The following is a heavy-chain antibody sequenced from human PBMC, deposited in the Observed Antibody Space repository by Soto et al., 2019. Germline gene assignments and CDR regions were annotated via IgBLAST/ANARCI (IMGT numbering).Heavy chain of an antibody. D-gene: IGHD3-10*01. CDR2: ISSSSSPI. CDR3: AGSPRGPHY. J-gene: IGHJ4*02. CDR1: GFTFSSYS. V-gene: IGHV3-48*01. Sequence: PGGSLRLSCAASGFTFSSYSMNWVRQAPGKGLEWVSYISSSSSPIYYADSVKGRFTISRDNDKNSLYLQMNSLRAEDTAVYYCAGSPRGPHYWGQGTLVTVSS.